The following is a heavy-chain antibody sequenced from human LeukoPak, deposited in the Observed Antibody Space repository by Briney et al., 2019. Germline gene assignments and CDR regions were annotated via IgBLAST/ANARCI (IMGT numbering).Heavy chain of an antibody. V-gene: IGHV1-18*01. CDR3: ARDGRRDNRMSRASDP. CDR1: GYTFTSYG. Sequence: GASVKVSCTASGYTFTSYGISWVRQAPGQGLEWMGWISAYNGNTNYAQKLQGRVTMTTDTSTSTAYMELRSLRSDDTAVYYCARDGRRDNRMSRASDPWGQGTLVTVSS. CDR2: ISAYNGNT. J-gene: IGHJ5*02. D-gene: IGHD2/OR15-2a*01.